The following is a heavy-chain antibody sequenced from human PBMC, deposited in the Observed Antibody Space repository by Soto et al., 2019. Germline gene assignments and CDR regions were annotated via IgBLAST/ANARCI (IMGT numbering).Heavy chain of an antibody. CDR1: GGSISSSNL. D-gene: IGHD3-22*01. CDR3: AREFYYDNRGCFDY. V-gene: IGHV4-4*02. Sequence: SETLSLTCRVSGGSISSSNLWSWVRQPPGKGLEWIGEIYQSGSTNYNPPLKSRVTLSVDKSKNQFSLQLSSVTAADTAVYYCAREFYYDNRGCFDYWGQGTLVTVSS. CDR2: IYQSGST. J-gene: IGHJ4*02.